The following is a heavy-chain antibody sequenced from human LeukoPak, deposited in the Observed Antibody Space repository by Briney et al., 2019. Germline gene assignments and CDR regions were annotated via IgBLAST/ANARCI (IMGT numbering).Heavy chain of an antibody. CDR3: AKDVNLDYVRHFDS. D-gene: IGHD3-16*01. Sequence: GGSLRLSCAASGFTFSNYAMSWVRQAPGKGLEWVSATSGSGDSTFTRYADSVKGRFTISRDNSKNTLYLQMNSLRAEDTAVYYCAKDVNLDYVRHFDSWGQGTLVTVSS. J-gene: IGHJ4*02. CDR1: GFTFSNYA. CDR2: TSGSGDST. V-gene: IGHV3-23*01.